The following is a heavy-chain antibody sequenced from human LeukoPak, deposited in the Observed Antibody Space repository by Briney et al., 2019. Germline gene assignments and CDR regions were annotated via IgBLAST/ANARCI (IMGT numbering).Heavy chain of an antibody. CDR3: AKFGGFGEPRDY. J-gene: IGHJ4*02. CDR2: ISSSGSTI. CDR1: GFIFSSYS. Sequence: GGSLRLSCAASGFIFSSYSMNWVRQAPGKGLEWVSYISSSGSTIYYADSVKGRLTISRDNSKNTLYLQMNSLRAEDTAVYYCAKFGGFGEPRDYWGQGTLVTVSS. V-gene: IGHV3-48*01. D-gene: IGHD3-10*01.